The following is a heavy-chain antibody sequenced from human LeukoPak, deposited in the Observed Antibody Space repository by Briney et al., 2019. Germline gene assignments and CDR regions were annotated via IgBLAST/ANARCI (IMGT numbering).Heavy chain of an antibody. CDR1: GGSISSYY. V-gene: IGHV4-34*01. CDR3: ARSMEGVLVYYYGMDV. Sequence: SETLSLTCTVSGGSISSYYWSWIRQPPGKGLEWIGEINHSGSTNYNPSLKSRVTISVDTSKNQFSLKLSSVTAADTAVYYCARSMEGVLVYYYGMDVWGQGTTVTVSS. D-gene: IGHD3-3*01. CDR2: INHSGST. J-gene: IGHJ6*02.